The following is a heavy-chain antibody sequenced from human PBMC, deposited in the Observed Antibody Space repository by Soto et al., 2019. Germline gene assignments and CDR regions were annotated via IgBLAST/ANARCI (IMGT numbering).Heavy chain of an antibody. CDR1: GYTFTSYA. Sequence: ASLKVACKASGYTFTSYAMHWVRLATGQRLEWMGWINAGNGNTKYSQKFQGRVTITRDTSASTAYMELSSLRSEDTAVYYCARVKGGVYYYYGMDVWGQGTTVTVSS. CDR3: ARVKGGVYYYYGMDV. V-gene: IGHV1-3*01. D-gene: IGHD1-26*01. J-gene: IGHJ6*02. CDR2: INAGNGNT.